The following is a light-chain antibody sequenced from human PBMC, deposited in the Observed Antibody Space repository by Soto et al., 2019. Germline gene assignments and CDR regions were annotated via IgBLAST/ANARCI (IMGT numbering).Light chain of an antibody. V-gene: IGKV3-15*01. Sequence: EIVMTQSPVTLSVSPGERATLSCRASQSVSSNLAWYQQKPGQTPSLLIYGASTRATGIPARFSGSGSGTEFPLTISSLPSEDFAVYYWQQYTNWPLTFGGGTKVEIK. CDR2: GAS. J-gene: IGKJ4*01. CDR1: QSVSSN. CDR3: QQYTNWPLT.